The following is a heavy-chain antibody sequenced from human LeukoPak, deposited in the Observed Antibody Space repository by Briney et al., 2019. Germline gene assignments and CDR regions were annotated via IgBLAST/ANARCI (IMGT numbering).Heavy chain of an antibody. CDR1: GFTFSSYG. V-gene: IGHV3-30*02. Sequence: HPGGSLRLSCAASGFTFSSYGMHWVRQAPGKGLEWVAFIRYDGGNKYYADSVKGRFTISRDNSKNTLYLQMNSLRAEDTAVYYCAKLPRILIAAAAGVDYWGQGTLVTVSS. J-gene: IGHJ4*02. D-gene: IGHD6-13*01. CDR3: AKLPRILIAAAAGVDY. CDR2: IRYDGGNK.